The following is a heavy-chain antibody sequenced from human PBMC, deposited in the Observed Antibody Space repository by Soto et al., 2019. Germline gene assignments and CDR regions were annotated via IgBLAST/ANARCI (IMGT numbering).Heavy chain of an antibody. J-gene: IGHJ3*02. CDR3: ARDGDYGDAFDI. D-gene: IGHD4-17*01. V-gene: IGHV3-21*01. Sequence: GGSLRLSCAASGFTFSSYSMNWVRQAPGKGLEWVSSISSSSSYIYYADSVKGRFTISRDNAKNSLYLQMNSLRAEDTAVYYCARDGDYGDAFDIWGQGTMVTVSS. CDR1: GFTFSSYS. CDR2: ISSSSSYI.